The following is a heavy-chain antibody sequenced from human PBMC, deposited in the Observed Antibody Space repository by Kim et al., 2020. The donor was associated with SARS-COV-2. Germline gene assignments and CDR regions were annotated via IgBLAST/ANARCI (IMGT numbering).Heavy chain of an antibody. CDR1: GFSLNSSGMF. D-gene: IGHD5-18*01. J-gene: IGHJ6*02. Sequence: SGPTLVKPTQTLTLTCTFSGFSLNSSGMFVSWIRQRPGKALEWLALIDWDADKNYSTSLKTRLTISKDTSKNQVVLTMTKMDPVDTATYYCARTRYTGNYYYGMDVWGQGTTVTVSS. CDR3: ARTRYTGNYYYGMDV. CDR2: IDWDADK. V-gene: IGHV2-70*01.